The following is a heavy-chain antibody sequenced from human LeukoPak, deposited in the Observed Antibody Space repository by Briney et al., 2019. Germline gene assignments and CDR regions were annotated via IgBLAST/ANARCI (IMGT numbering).Heavy chain of an antibody. CDR3: ARGTAARPRYFDY. J-gene: IGHJ4*02. CDR1: GGSISSYY. D-gene: IGHD6-6*01. CDR2: IYTSGST. V-gene: IGHV4-4*09. Sequence: PSETLSLTCTVSGGSISSYYWSWIRQPPGKGLEWIGYIYTSGSTNYNPSLKSRVTISVDTSKNQFSLKLSSVTAADTAVYYCARGTAARPRYFDYWGQGTLVTVSS.